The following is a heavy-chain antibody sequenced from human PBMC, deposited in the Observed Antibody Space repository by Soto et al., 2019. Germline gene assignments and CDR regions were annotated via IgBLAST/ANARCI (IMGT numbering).Heavy chain of an antibody. J-gene: IGHJ4*02. CDR1: GFTFSTFA. CDR3: RGVGSSVLTGEIDS. Sequence: EVQLLESGVGLVQPGGSLRLSCAASGFTFSTFAMTWVRQAPGKGLEWVSTISGSGGRTFYADSLKGRFTISRDNSKNTLYLQMSSLRADDTAVYYCRGVGSSVLTGEIDSWGQGTLVTVSS. V-gene: IGHV3-23*01. CDR2: ISGSGGRT. D-gene: IGHD7-27*01.